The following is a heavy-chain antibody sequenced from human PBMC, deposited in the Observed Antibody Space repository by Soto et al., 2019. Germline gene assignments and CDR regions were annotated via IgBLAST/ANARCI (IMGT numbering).Heavy chain of an antibody. J-gene: IGHJ5*02. CDR1: GDSISSYF. V-gene: IGHV4-59*01. Sequence: PSETLSLTCTVSGDSISSYFWSWIRRPPGKGLEWIGYVYSTEITNYNPSLKSRVAMSIDTSKNQFSLKVRSVTAADTAVYYCARGSEAWFDPWGQGTLVTVSS. CDR2: VYSTEIT. CDR3: ARGSEAWFDP.